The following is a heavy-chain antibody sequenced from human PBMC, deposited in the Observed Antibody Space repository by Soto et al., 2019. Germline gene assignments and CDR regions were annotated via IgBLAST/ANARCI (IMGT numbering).Heavy chain of an antibody. Sequence: ASVKVSCKASGDMFDTYTISWVRQAPGQGLEWMGWINACNGNTKYSQRLQGRVTITRDTSASTAYMELSSLRSEDTAVYYCARGLNGYLHYFDYWGQGTLVTVSS. D-gene: IGHD5-18*01. V-gene: IGHV1-3*01. CDR1: GDMFDTYT. J-gene: IGHJ4*02. CDR2: INACNGNT. CDR3: ARGLNGYLHYFDY.